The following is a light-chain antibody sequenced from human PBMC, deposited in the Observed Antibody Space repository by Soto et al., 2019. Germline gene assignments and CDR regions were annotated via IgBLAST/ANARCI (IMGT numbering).Light chain of an antibody. CDR2: EVN. CDR1: SSDVGSYNY. J-gene: IGLJ1*01. V-gene: IGLV2-14*01. Sequence: QSALTQPASVSGSPGQSITISCTGTSSDVGSYNYVSWYQQHPGKAPKLLISEVNNRPSGVSIRFSGSKSGSTASLTISGLQAEDEADYFCCSYAGTKYYVFGTGTKVTVL. CDR3: CSYAGTKYYV.